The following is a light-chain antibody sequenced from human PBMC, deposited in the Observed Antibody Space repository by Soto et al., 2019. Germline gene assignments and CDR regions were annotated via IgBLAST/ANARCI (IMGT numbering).Light chain of an antibody. J-gene: IGKJ4*01. CDR2: GAS. V-gene: IGKV3-20*01. Sequence: EIVSTQSPGTLSLSPGERATLSCRAGHSVISSYVAWYQQKPGQAPRLLIFGASTRATGIPDRFSDSGSGTDFTLTISRLEREDFAVYYWQQYGSSPTFGGGTKGEIK. CDR3: QQYGSSPT. CDR1: HSVISSY.